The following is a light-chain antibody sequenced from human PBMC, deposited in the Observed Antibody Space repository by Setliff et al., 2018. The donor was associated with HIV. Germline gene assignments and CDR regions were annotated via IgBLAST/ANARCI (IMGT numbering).Light chain of an antibody. Sequence: QSALTQPAYVSGSPGQSSTISCTRNSSDVGCYNYGSRYQQHPGKAPKLMIYDVTKRPSRVSNRFSGSKSGNTASLTISGLQAEDEADYYCFSHAGRITPYVFGTWTKVTVL. CDR3: FSHAGRITPYV. CDR2: DVT. J-gene: IGLJ1*01. V-gene: IGLV2-23*02. CDR1: SSDVGCYNY.